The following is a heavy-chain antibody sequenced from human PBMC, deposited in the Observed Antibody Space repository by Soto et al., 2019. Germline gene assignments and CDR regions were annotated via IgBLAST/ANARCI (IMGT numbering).Heavy chain of an antibody. J-gene: IGHJ4*02. CDR2: IVPTVDTS. D-gene: IGHD2-15*01. CDR1: GATFSSYA. Sequence: QVQLVQSGAEVRQPASSVMVSCKTSGATFSSYAITWVRQAPGQGLEWMGGIVPTVDTSTYAQKFQGRVSITADKFTNTVYMELSSLRSDDTAVYYCVMVVALPGYPHNWRQGTLVNVSS. CDR3: VMVVALPGYPHN. V-gene: IGHV1-69*14.